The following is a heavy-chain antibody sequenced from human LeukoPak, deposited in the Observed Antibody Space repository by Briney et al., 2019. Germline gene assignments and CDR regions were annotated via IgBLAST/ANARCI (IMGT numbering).Heavy chain of an antibody. V-gene: IGHV5-51*01. CDR1: GYSFTSYW. Sequence: GESLKISCKGSGYSFTSYWIGWVRQMPGKGLEWMGMIYPGDSDTRYSPSFQGQVTISADKSISTAYLQWSSLKASDTAMYYCARPVDYDSSGYYPGYFDYWGQGTLVPVSS. J-gene: IGHJ4*02. CDR2: IYPGDSDT. CDR3: ARPVDYDSSGYYPGYFDY. D-gene: IGHD3-22*01.